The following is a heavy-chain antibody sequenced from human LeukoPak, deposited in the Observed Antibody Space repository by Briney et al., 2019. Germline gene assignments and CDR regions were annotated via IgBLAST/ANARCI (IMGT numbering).Heavy chain of an antibody. CDR2: ISSSSSYI. CDR1: GFTFSSYS. D-gene: IGHD2-15*01. Sequence: GGSLRLSCAASGFTFSSYSMNWVRRAPGKGLEWVSSISSSSSYIYYADSVKGRFTISRDNAKNSLYLQMNSLRAEDTAVYYCARSHCSGGSCYYDYYYYMDVWGKGTTVTVSS. J-gene: IGHJ6*03. V-gene: IGHV3-21*01. CDR3: ARSHCSGGSCYYDYYYYMDV.